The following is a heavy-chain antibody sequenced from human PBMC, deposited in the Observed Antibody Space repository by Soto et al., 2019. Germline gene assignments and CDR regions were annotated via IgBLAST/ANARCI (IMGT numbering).Heavy chain of an antibody. CDR3: AKDQKANLRGALDY. V-gene: IGHV3-23*01. Sequence: VGSLRHSWAASGLTCSSYAMSWVRQATGKGLEWVSAISGSGGSTYYADSVKGRFTISRDNSKNTLYLQMNSLRAEDTAVYYCAKDQKANLRGALDYWGQGTLVTVSS. D-gene: IGHD3-10*01. CDR2: ISGSGGST. J-gene: IGHJ4*02. CDR1: GLTCSSYA.